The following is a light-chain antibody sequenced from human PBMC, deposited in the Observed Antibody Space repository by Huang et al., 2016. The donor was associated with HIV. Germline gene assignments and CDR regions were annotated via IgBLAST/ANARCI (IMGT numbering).Light chain of an antibody. CDR3: QQYNTWPYT. V-gene: IGKV3-15*01. J-gene: IGKJ2*01. Sequence: DIVMTQSPATLYVSPWERATLSCSASHGVGNNLAWYQQKLGQAPRLLIYGASARSTGLPSRFSGSGSGTEFTLTLSSLQSEDFAVYYCQQYNTWPYTFGQGT. CDR2: GAS. CDR1: HGVGNN.